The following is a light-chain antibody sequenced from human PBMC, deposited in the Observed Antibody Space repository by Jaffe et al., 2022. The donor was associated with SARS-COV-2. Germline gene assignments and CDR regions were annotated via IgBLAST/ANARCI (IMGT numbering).Light chain of an antibody. CDR1: QSISSY. CDR3: QQSYSTPFT. CDR2: AAS. V-gene: IGKV1-39*01. J-gene: IGKJ3*01. Sequence: DIQMTQSPSSLSASVGDRVTITCRASQSISSYLNWYQQKPGKAPKLLIYAASSLQSGVPPRFSGSGSGTDFTVTISSLQPEDFATYYCQQSYSTPFTFGPGTKVDIK.